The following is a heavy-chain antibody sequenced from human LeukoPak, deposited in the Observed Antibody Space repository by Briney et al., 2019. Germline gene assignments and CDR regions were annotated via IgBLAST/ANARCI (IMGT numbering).Heavy chain of an antibody. CDR1: GFTFSSSA. CDR3: ARDSYSSGWFYYFDY. V-gene: IGHV3-23*01. J-gene: IGHJ4*02. D-gene: IGHD6-19*01. Sequence: GGSLRLSCAASGFTFSSSAMSWVRQAPGKGLEWVSAISNNGGYTYYADSVQGRFTISRDNSKNTLYLQMNSLRAEDTAVYYCARDSYSSGWFYYFDYWGQGTLVTVSS. CDR2: ISNNGGYT.